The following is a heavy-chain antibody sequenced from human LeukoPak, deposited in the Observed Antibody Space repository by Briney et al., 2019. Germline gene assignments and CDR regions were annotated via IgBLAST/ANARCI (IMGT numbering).Heavy chain of an antibody. CDR3: AREGYYGSGSPPSLYFDY. Sequence: GGSLRLSCAASGFTLRNYVIHWVRQAPGKGLEWVAVTSSDLNVKLYADSVKGRFTISRDNSRSTPYLQMNSLRPEDTAIYYCAREGYYGSGSPPSLYFDYWGQGTLVTVSS. D-gene: IGHD3-10*01. CDR1: GFTLRNYV. V-gene: IGHV3-30-3*01. J-gene: IGHJ4*02. CDR2: TSSDLNVK.